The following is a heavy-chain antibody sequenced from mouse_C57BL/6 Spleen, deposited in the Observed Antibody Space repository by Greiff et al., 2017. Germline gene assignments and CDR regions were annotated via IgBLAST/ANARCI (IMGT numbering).Heavy chain of an antibody. CDR3: TLIYYDPYFDY. Sequence: VQLQQSGAELVRPGASVKLSCTASGFNIKDYYMHWVKQRPEQGLEWIGRIDPEDGDTEYAPKFQGKATMTADTSSNTAYLQLSSLTSEDTAVYYCTLIYYDPYFDYWGQGTTLTVSS. D-gene: IGHD2-4*01. V-gene: IGHV14-1*01. CDR1: GFNIKDYY. J-gene: IGHJ2*01. CDR2: IDPEDGDT.